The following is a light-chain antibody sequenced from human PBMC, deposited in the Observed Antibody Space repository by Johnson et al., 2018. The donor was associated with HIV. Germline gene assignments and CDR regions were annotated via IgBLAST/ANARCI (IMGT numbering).Light chain of an antibody. CDR2: SNN. Sequence: QSVLTQSPSASGTPGQRVTISCSGSSSNIGSKTVKWYQQLPGTAPKLLIYSNNQRPSGVPDRLSGSKSGTSATLGIAGLQPGDEAEYYCGTWDNSLSHGAVFRTGTKVTVL. CDR1: SSNIGSKT. CDR3: GTWDNSLSHGAV. J-gene: IGLJ1*01. V-gene: IGLV1-44*01.